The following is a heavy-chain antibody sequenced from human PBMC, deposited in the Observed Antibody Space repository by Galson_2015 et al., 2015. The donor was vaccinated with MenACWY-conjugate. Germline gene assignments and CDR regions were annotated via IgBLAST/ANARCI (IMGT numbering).Heavy chain of an antibody. J-gene: IGHJ4*02. V-gene: IGHV1-69*06. CDR1: GGTFSSYA. CDR3: ARDFWYSSGWARPGCFDY. CDR2: IIPIFGTA. Sequence: SVKVSCKASGGTFSSYAISWVRQAPGQGLEWMGGIIPIFGTANYAQKFQGRVTITADKSTSTAYMELSSLRSEDTAVYYCARDFWYSSGWARPGCFDYWGQGTLVTVSS. D-gene: IGHD6-19*01.